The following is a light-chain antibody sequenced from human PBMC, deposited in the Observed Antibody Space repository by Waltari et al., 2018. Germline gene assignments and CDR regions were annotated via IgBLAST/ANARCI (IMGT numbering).Light chain of an antibody. CDR2: GKN. CDR3: SSRELSGHVV. CDR1: IPRTYY. Sequence: SSDLTQDPAVSVALGQTVRITCPGDIPRTYYGNWCRQKPGQPPELVIYGKNNRPSGIPDRFSASSSGNTASLIITGAQAEDEADYYCSSRELSGHVVFGGGTRLTVL. V-gene: IGLV3-19*01. J-gene: IGLJ2*01.